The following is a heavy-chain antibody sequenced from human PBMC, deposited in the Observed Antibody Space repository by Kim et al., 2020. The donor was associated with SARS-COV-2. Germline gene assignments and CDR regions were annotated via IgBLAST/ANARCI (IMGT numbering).Heavy chain of an antibody. J-gene: IGHJ4*02. CDR3: ARDRDIAVAGDFDY. D-gene: IGHD6-19*01. V-gene: IGHV3-33*01. Sequence: ADSVKGRFTISRDNSKNTLYLQMNSLRAEDTAVYYCARDRDIAVAGDFDYWGQGTLVTVSS.